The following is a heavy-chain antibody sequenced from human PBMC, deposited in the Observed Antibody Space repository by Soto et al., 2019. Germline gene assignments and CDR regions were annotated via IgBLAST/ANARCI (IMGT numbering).Heavy chain of an antibody. D-gene: IGHD5-12*01. CDR1: GASISSGRSY. CDR3: ARDNGYGHFDS. CDR2: MFYSGST. V-gene: IGHV4-31*03. Sequence: SETLSLTCTVSGASISSGRSYWSWIRQHPGKGLEWIGYMFYSGSTYYHPSLKSRVNISADTSKNQFSLRLTSVTPADTAVYYCARDNGYGHFDSWGQGTLVTVSS. J-gene: IGHJ4*02.